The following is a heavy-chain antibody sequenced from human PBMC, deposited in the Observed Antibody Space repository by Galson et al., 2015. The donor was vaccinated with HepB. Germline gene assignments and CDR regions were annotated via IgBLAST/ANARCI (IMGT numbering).Heavy chain of an antibody. CDR2: INHSGST. CDR3: ASRVWSGYSGYAANFDY. V-gene: IGHV4-34*01. Sequence: LSLTCAVYGGSFSGYYWSWIRQPPGKGLEWIGEINHSGSTNYNPSLKSRVTISVDTSKNQFSLKLSSVTAADTAVYYCASRVWSGYSGYAANFDYWGQGTLVTVSS. CDR1: GGSFSGYY. J-gene: IGHJ4*02. D-gene: IGHD5-12*01.